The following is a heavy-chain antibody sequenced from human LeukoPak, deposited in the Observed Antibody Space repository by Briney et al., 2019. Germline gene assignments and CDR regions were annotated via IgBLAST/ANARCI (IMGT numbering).Heavy chain of an antibody. CDR2: IYYSGST. D-gene: IGHD4-17*01. V-gene: IGHV4-59*11. J-gene: IGHJ4*02. CDR1: GGSISSHY. CDR3: ASTVTTYRRAYYFDY. Sequence: SETLSLTCPVSGGSISSHYWSWIRQPPGKGLEWIGYIYYSGSTNYNPSLKSRVTISVDTSKNQFSLKLSSVTAADTAVYYCASTVTTYRRAYYFDYWGQGTLVTVSS.